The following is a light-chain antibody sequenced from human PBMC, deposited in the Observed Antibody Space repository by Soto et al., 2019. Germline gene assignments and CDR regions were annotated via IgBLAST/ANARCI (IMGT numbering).Light chain of an antibody. CDR1: QSVSNK. CDR2: ATS. V-gene: IGKV3D-15*01. Sequence: EIVLTQSPATLSVYPGETVSLSCRASQSVSNKLAWFQQKPGQAPRLLMSATSTRATGIPARFSGSGSGTEFTLTVSSLQSEDFALYFCHQYDYWPFTFGGGTKVDI. J-gene: IGKJ4*01. CDR3: HQYDYWPFT.